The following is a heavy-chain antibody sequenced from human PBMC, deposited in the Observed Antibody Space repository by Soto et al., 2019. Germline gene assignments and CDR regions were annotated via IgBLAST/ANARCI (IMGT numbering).Heavy chain of an antibody. V-gene: IGHV3-21*01. CDR2: ISSSSSYI. J-gene: IGHJ4*02. Sequence: GGSLRLSCAASGFTFSSYSMNWVRQAPGKGLEWVSSISSSSSYIYYADSVKGRFTISRDNAKNSLYLQMNSLRAEDTAVYYCAIDPVAGTNYFDYWGQGTLVTVSS. CDR3: AIDPVAGTNYFDY. CDR1: GFTFSSYS. D-gene: IGHD6-19*01.